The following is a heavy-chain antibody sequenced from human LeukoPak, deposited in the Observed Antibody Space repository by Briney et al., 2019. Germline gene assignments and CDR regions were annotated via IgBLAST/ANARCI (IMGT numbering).Heavy chain of an antibody. CDR2: INAGNGNT. CDR1: GYTFSDYA. Sequence: ASVKVSCKASGYTFSDYAMHWVRQAPGQRLEWMGWINAGNGNTKYSQKFQGRVTITRDTSASTAYMELSSLRSEDTAVYYCARELIVGATRYYCYGMDVWGQGTTVTVSS. J-gene: IGHJ6*02. CDR3: ARELIVGATRYYCYGMDV. D-gene: IGHD1-26*01. V-gene: IGHV1-3*01.